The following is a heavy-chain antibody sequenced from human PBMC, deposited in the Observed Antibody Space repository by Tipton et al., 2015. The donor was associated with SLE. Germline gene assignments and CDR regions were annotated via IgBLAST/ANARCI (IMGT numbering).Heavy chain of an antibody. V-gene: IGHV4-34*01. CDR3: ARGSSWSFDY. Sequence: TLSLTCAVYGGSFSGYYWRWILQPPGKGLEWIGEINHSGSTNYNPSLKSRVTISVDTSKNQFSLKLSSVTAADTAVYYCARGSSWSFDYWGQGTLVTVSS. CDR1: GGSFSGYY. J-gene: IGHJ4*02. D-gene: IGHD6-13*01. CDR2: INHSGST.